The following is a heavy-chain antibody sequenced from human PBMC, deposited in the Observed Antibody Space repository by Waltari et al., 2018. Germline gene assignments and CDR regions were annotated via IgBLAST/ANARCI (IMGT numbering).Heavy chain of an antibody. Sequence: QVQLVESGGGLVQPWRSLKLSCAASGFPFSYYAMHWVRQAPGKGLEWVAVISHDGSNKNYVDSVKGRFTVSRDNSKNTLYLQINSLRAEDTAVYYCAKSFSVVVVPYFDYWGQGTLVTVSS. D-gene: IGHD3-22*01. CDR2: ISHDGSNK. J-gene: IGHJ4*02. CDR1: GFPFSYYA. CDR3: AKSFSVVVVPYFDY. V-gene: IGHV3-30*18.